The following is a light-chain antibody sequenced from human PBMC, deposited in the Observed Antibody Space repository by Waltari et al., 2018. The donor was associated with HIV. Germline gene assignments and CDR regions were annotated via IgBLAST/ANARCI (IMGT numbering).Light chain of an antibody. CDR3: QAWDSSTVV. Sequence: YEVTQSPSASASAAQTASITSSGHKLGNKYTDWYQQKPGQFPVLVIYEDNKRRSGTPERFSGSNSGDTATLTISGTQAMDEADYYCQAWDSSTVVFGGGTRLTVL. J-gene: IGLJ2*01. V-gene: IGLV3-1*01. CDR1: KLGNKY. CDR2: EDN.